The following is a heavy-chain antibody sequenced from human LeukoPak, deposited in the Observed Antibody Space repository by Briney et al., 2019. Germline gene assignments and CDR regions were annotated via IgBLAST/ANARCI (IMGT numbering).Heavy chain of an antibody. CDR2: INSDGAST. CDR3: AKLTEDDAFDI. D-gene: IGHD7-27*01. Sequence: GGSLRLSCAASGFTFSSYWMHWVRQAPGKGLVWVSRINSDGASTNYADSVKGRFTISRDNSKNTVYLQMGSLRAEDMAIYFCAKLTEDDAFDIWGQGTMVTVSS. V-gene: IGHV3-74*01. CDR1: GFTFSSYW. J-gene: IGHJ3*02.